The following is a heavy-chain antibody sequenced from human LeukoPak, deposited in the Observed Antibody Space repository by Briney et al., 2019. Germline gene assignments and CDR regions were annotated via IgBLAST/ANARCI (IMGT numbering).Heavy chain of an antibody. V-gene: IGHV4-59*12. CDR3: ARFSVEMATIGSYYFDY. D-gene: IGHD5-12*01. J-gene: IGHJ4*01. CDR2: IYYSGST. CDR1: GGSISSYY. Sequence: SETLSLTCTVSGGSISSYYWSWIRQPPGKGLEWIGYIYYSGSTNYNPSLKSRVTISVDTSKNQFSLELSSVTAADTAVYYCARFSVEMATIGSYYFDYWGQGTLVTVSS.